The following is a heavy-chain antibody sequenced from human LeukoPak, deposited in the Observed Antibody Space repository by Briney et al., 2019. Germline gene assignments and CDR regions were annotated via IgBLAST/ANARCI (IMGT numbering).Heavy chain of an antibody. D-gene: IGHD3-10*01. J-gene: IGHJ4*02. CDR3: AKKESITMVRGVISPHFDY. V-gene: IGHV3-23*01. Sequence: GGSLRLSCAASGFTFSTYAMSWVRQAPGKGLEWVSSISGSGGSTYYADSVKGRFTISRDNSKDTLYLQMNSLRAEDTAVYYCAKKESITMVRGVISPHFDYWGQGTLVTVSS. CDR2: ISGSGGST. CDR1: GFTFSTYA.